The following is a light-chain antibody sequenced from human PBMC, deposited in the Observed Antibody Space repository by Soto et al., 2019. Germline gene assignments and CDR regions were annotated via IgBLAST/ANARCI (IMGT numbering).Light chain of an antibody. CDR2: GVS. J-gene: IGLJ3*02. CDR3: NSYTTTSTVV. Sequence: QSALTQPASVSGSPGQSITISCTGTSSDVGAYNYVSWYQQRPGKAPKLMIYGVSNRPSGIPNRFSGSKSGNTASLTISGLQAEDEADYYCNSYTTTSTVVFGGGTKLTVL. CDR1: SSDVGAYNY. V-gene: IGLV2-14*01.